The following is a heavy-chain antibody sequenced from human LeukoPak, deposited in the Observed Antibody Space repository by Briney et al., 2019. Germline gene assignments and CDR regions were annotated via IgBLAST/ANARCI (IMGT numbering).Heavy chain of an antibody. D-gene: IGHD3-10*01. J-gene: IGHJ5*02. Sequence: PSETLSLTCAVSGGSICSSNWWSWVRQPPGKGLEWIGEIYHSGSTNYNPSLKSRVTISVDKSKNQFSLKLSSVTAADTAVYYCVSWPAFWGSGNWFDTWGQGTLVTVSS. CDR1: GGSICSSNW. CDR2: IYHSGST. CDR3: VSWPAFWGSGNWFDT. V-gene: IGHV4-4*02.